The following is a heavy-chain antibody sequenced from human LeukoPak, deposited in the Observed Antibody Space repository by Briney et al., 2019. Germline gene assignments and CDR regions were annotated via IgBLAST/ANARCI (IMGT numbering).Heavy chain of an antibody. V-gene: IGHV3-21*01. Sequence: GGSLRLSCAASGFTFSSYSMNWVRQAPGKGLEWVSSISSSSSYIYYADSVKGRFTISRDNAKNSLYLQMNSLRAEDTAVYYCARDPGLAGGTNWFDPWGQGTLVIVSS. CDR1: GFTFSSYS. CDR2: ISSSSSYI. D-gene: IGHD3-16*01. J-gene: IGHJ5*02. CDR3: ARDPGLAGGTNWFDP.